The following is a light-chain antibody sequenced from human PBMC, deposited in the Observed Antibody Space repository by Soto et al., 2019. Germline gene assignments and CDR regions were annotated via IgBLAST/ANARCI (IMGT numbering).Light chain of an antibody. Sequence: QSALTQPASVSGSPGQSITISCTGNSSDVGGYNYVSWYQQHPGKAPKLMIYEVTDRPSGVSNRFSGSKSGNTASLTISGLQAEDEAEYYCSSYASSSTLVFGTGTKLTVL. CDR1: SSDVGGYNY. CDR3: SSYASSSTLV. CDR2: EVT. J-gene: IGLJ1*01. V-gene: IGLV2-14*01.